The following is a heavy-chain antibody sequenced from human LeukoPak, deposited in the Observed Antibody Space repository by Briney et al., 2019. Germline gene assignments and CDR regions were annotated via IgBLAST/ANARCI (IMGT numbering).Heavy chain of an antibody. J-gene: IGHJ4*02. CDR3: ARGIIRGPPEY. Sequence: GGSLRLSCVASGFSVSNYGMHWVRQAPGKGLESVSALNRNGDSTYCANSVKDRFVISRDNSKNTLYLQMGSLTPEDSGIYYCARGIIRGPPEYWGQGTLVTVSS. CDR2: LNRNGDST. D-gene: IGHD3-10*01. V-gene: IGHV3-64*01. CDR1: GFSVSNYG.